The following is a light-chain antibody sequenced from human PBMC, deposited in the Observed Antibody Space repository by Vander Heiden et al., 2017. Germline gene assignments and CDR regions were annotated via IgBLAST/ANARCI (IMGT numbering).Light chain of an antibody. CDR2: DAS. CDR3: QQRSNWPPST. CDR1: QSVSSY. J-gene: IGKJ2*01. Sequence: DIVLTQSPATLSLSPGERATLSCRASQSVSSYLAWYQQNPGQAPRLLIYDASNRATGIPARFSGSGSGTDFTLTISSREPEDFAVYYCQQRSNWPPSTFGQGTKLEIK. V-gene: IGKV3-11*01.